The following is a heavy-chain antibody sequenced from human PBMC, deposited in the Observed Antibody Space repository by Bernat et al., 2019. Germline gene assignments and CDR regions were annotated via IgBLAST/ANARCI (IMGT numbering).Heavy chain of an antibody. CDR1: GGSISSGDYY. Sequence: QVQLQESGPGLVKPSQTLSLTCTVSGGSISSGDYYWSWIRQPPGKGLEWIGYIYYSGSTYYNPSLQSRVTISVDTSKNQFSLKLSSVTAADTAVYYCARGQYCSGGSCNGMDVWGQGTTVTVSS. V-gene: IGHV4-30-4*01. CDR2: IYYSGST. D-gene: IGHD2-15*01. CDR3: ARGQYCSGGSCNGMDV. J-gene: IGHJ6*02.